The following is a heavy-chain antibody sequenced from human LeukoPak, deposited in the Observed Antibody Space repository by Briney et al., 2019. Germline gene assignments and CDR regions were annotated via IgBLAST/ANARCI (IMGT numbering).Heavy chain of an antibody. V-gene: IGHV3-11*04. CDR2: ISTSGSTI. D-gene: IGHD3-10*01. J-gene: IGHJ4*02. CDR1: GFTFSDYY. Sequence: GGSLRLSCAASGFTFSDYYMSWIRQAPGKGLEWVSYISTSGSTIYYADSVKGRFTISRDNAKNSLYLQMNSLRPDDTAVYYCAKDRLKYLLLGIDFWGQGALVTVSS. CDR3: AKDRLKYLLLGIDF.